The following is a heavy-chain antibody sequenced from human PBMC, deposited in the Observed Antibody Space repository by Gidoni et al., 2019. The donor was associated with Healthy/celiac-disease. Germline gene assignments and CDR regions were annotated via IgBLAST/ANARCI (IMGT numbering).Heavy chain of an antibody. CDR1: GGSFSGYY. V-gene: IGHV4-34*01. J-gene: IGHJ5*02. D-gene: IGHD2-15*01. CDR2: INHSGST. CDR3: ARGGVGNPGNCFDP. Sequence: QVQLQQWGAGLLKPSETLSLTCAVYGGSFSGYYWSWIRQPPGKGLEWIGEINHSGSTNYNPSLKSRVTISVDTSKNQCSRKLSSVTAADTAVYYWARGGVGNPGNCFDPWGQGTLVTVSS.